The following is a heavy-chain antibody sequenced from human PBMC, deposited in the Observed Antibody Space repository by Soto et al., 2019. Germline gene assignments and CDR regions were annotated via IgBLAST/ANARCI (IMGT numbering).Heavy chain of an antibody. CDR1: GYTFTSYA. V-gene: IGHV1-3*01. D-gene: IGHD6-19*01. Sequence: ASVKVSCKASGYTFTSYAMHWVRQAPGQRLEWMGWINAGNGNTKYSQKFQGRVTITRDTSASTAYMELSSLRSEDTAVYYCARREGSGWSDAFDIWGQGTMVTVSS. J-gene: IGHJ3*02. CDR3: ARREGSGWSDAFDI. CDR2: INAGNGNT.